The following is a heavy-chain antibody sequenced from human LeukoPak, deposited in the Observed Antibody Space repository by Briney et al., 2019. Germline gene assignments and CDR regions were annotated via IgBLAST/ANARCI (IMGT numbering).Heavy chain of an antibody. V-gene: IGHV1-18*01. D-gene: IGHD2-15*01. Sequence: ASVKVSCKASGYTFTSYGISWVRQAPGQGLEWMGWISAYNGNTNYAQKLQGRVTMTTDTSTSTAYMELRSLRSDDTAVYYCARGLYCSGGSCYYYYYYGMDVWGQGTTVTVSS. CDR3: ARGLYCSGGSCYYYYYYGMDV. CDR1: GYTFTSYG. J-gene: IGHJ6*02. CDR2: ISAYNGNT.